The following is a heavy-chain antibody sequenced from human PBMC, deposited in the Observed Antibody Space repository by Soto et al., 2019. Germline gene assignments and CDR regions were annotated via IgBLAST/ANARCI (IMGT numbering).Heavy chain of an antibody. CDR2: IYSGGST. V-gene: IGHV3-66*01. J-gene: IGHJ4*02. Sequence: GGSLRLSCAASGFTVSSNYMSWVRQAPGKGLEWVSVIYSGGSTYYADSVKGRFTISRDNSKNTLYLQMNSLRAEDTAVYYCARDRAYTVTTHDYFDYWGQGTLVTVSS. D-gene: IGHD4-17*01. CDR3: ARDRAYTVTTHDYFDY. CDR1: GFTVSSNY.